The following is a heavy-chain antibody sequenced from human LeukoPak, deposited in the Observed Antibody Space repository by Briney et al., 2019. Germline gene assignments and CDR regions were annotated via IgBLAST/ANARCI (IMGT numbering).Heavy chain of an antibody. CDR1: GFTFSGSA. CDR3: TTFDYGDYGGY. V-gene: IGHV3-73*01. CDR2: IRNKANSYAT. J-gene: IGHJ4*02. Sequence: QPGGSLRLSCAASGFTFSGSAMHWVRQASGKGLERVGRIRNKANSYATAYAASVKGRFTISRDDSKNTAYLQMNSLKTEDTAVYYCTTFDYGDYGGYWGQGTLVTVSS. D-gene: IGHD4-17*01.